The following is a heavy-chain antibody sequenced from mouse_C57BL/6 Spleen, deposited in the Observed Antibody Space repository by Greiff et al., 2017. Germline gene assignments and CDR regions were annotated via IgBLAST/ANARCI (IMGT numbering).Heavy chain of an antibody. V-gene: IGHV5-17*01. CDR2: ISSGSSTI. CDR3: ARGDYYGSSYEYFDV. CDR1: GFTFSDYG. D-gene: IGHD1-1*01. Sequence: DVKLVESGGGLVKPGGSLKLSCAASGFTFSDYGMHWVRQAPEKGLGWVAYISSGSSTIYYADTVKGRVTISRDNAKNTLFLQMTSLRSEDTAMYYCARGDYYGSSYEYFDVWGTGTTVTVSS. J-gene: IGHJ1*03.